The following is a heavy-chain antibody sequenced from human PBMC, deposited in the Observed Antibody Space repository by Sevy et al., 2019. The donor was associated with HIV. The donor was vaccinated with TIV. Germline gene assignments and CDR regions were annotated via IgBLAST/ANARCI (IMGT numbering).Heavy chain of an antibody. CDR1: GFTFSSYS. V-gene: IGHV3-48*02. J-gene: IGHJ1*01. CDR2: ISSSSSTI. CDR3: ARDGRGYCSGGSCSEYFQH. D-gene: IGHD2-15*01. Sequence: GGSLRLSCAASGFTFSSYSMNWVRQAPGKGLEWVSYISSSSSTIYYADSVKGRFTISRDKAKNSLYLQMNSLRDEDTAVYYCARDGRGYCSGGSCSEYFQHWGQGTLVTVSS.